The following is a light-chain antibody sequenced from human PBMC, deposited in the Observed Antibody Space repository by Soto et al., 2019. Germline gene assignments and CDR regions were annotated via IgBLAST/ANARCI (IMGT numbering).Light chain of an antibody. Sequence: QLVLTQSSSASASLGSSVKLTCTLSSGHSTYIIAWHQQQPGKAPRYLMRLERSGSYNKGSGVSDRFSGSSSGADRYLTISNLQSEDEAYYYCEPWDSKIPVVCGGGTKLNVL. CDR3: EPWDSKIPVV. CDR1: SGHSTYI. V-gene: IGLV4-60*03. J-gene: IGLJ2*01. CDR2: LERSGSY.